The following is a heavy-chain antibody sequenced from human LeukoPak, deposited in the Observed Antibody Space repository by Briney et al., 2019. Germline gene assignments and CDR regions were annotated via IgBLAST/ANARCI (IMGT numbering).Heavy chain of an antibody. CDR3: ARADMATNPFDY. CDR2: IYYSGDT. V-gene: IGHV4-39*07. J-gene: IGHJ4*02. Sequence: PSETLSLTCTVSGGSISNSYYWGWIRQPPGKGLEWIGSIYYSGDTYYNPSLKSRVTVSMDTSKNQVSLRLSSVTAADTAVYYCARADMATNPFDYWGQGTLVTVSS. D-gene: IGHD5-24*01. CDR1: GGSISNSYY.